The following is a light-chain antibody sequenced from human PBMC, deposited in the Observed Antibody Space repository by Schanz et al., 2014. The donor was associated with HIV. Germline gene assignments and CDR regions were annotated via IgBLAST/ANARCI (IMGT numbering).Light chain of an antibody. CDR1: QSVTRNF. CDR2: GAS. J-gene: IGKJ4*01. V-gene: IGKV3-20*01. Sequence: EIVLTQSPGSLSLSPGERVTLSCRASQSVTRNFLAWYQHKPGQAPRLLISGASSRAAGIPDRFSGSGSGTDFTLTISRLEPEDFAVYYCHQYGDSRGSFGGGTKVEMK. CDR3: HQYGDSRGS.